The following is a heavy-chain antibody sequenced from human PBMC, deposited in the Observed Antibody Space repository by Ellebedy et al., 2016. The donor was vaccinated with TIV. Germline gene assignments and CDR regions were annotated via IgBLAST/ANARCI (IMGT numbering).Heavy chain of an antibody. CDR1: GYSIRSGYY. CDR3: ARTDLRYGMDV. D-gene: IGHD3/OR15-3a*01. CDR2: IYHSGSS. V-gene: IGHV4-38-2*02. J-gene: IGHJ6*02. Sequence: SETLSLXCSVSGYSIRSGYYWGWIRQPPGKGLEWIGNIYHSGSSYYSTSLRSRVPLSLDTSKNHLSLRLTSVTAAGTAVYFCARTDLRYGMDVWGQGTTVTVS.